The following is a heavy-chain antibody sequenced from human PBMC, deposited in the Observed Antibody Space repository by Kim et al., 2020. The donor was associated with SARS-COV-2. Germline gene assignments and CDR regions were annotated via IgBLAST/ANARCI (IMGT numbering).Heavy chain of an antibody. CDR3: ARRQYYDSSGPTTSFTFDY. CDR1: GGSISSSSYY. Sequence: SETLSLTCTVSGGSISSSSYYWGWIRQPPGKGLEWIGSIYYSGSTYYNPSLKSRATITVDTSKNQFSQKLSPVTAADTAVYYGARRQYYDSSGPTTSFTFDYWGQGTLVTFSS. CDR2: IYYSGST. J-gene: IGHJ4*02. D-gene: IGHD3-22*01. V-gene: IGHV4-39*01.